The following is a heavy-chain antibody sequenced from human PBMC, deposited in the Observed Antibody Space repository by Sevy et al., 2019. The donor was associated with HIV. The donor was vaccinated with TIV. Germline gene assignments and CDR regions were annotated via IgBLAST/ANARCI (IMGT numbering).Heavy chain of an antibody. CDR1: GGSISSYY. CDR2: IYYSGST. J-gene: IGHJ6*03. D-gene: IGHD3-10*01. CDR3: ARSGAYRSGSYYTNYYYYYMDV. Sequence: SETLSLTCTVSGGSISSYYWSWIRQPPGKGLEWIGYIYYSGSTNYNPSLKSRVTISVDTSKNQFSLKLSSVTAADTAVYYCARSGAYRSGSYYTNYYYYYMDVWGKGTTVTVSS. V-gene: IGHV4-59*01.